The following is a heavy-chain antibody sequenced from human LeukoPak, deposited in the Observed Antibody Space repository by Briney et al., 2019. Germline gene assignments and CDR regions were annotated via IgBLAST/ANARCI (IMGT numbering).Heavy chain of an antibody. V-gene: IGHV1-18*04. CDR1: GYTFTGYY. CDR2: ISTYNGNT. D-gene: IGHD1-7*01. Sequence: ASVKVSCKASGYTFTGYYMHWVRQAPGQGLEWMGWISTYNGNTNYAQKLQGRVTMTTDTSTSTAYMELRSLRSDDTAVYYCARDWNFVCGDYWGQGTLVTVSS. J-gene: IGHJ4*02. CDR3: ARDWNFVCGDY.